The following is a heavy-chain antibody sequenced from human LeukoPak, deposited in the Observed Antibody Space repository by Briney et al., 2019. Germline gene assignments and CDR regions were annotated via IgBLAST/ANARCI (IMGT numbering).Heavy chain of an antibody. CDR1: GFTFSSYA. CDR2: ISGSGGST. J-gene: IGHJ4*02. Sequence: PGVSLRLSCAASGFTFSSYAMSWVRQAPGKGLEWVSAISGSGGSTYYADSVKGRFTISRDNSKNTLYLQMNSLRAEDTAVYYCAKDLWDLSGWYGDYWGQGTLVTVSS. CDR3: AKDLWDLSGWYGDY. D-gene: IGHD6-19*01. V-gene: IGHV3-23*01.